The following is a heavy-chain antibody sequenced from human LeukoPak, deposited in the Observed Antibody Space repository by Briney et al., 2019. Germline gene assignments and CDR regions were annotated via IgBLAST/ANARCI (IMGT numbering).Heavy chain of an antibody. Sequence: ASVKVSCKASGYTFTGYYMHWVRQAPGQGLEWMGWINPNSGGTNYAQKFQGRVTMTRDTSISTAYMELSRLRSDDTAVYYCARSRYYDSGGYRHFDYWGQGTLVTVSS. CDR2: INPNSGGT. J-gene: IGHJ4*02. CDR1: GYTFTGYY. V-gene: IGHV1-2*02. D-gene: IGHD3-22*01. CDR3: ARSRYYDSGGYRHFDY.